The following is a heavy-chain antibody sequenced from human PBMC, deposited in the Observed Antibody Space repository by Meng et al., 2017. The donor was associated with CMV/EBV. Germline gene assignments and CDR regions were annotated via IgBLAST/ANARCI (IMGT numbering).Heavy chain of an antibody. D-gene: IGHD2-15*01. CDR1: SLSSGGYY. J-gene: IGHJ5*02. CDR3: ARGARYCSGGSCSSWFDP. V-gene: IGHV4-31*02. CDR2: IYYSGST. Sequence: SLSSGGYYWSWIRQHPGKGLEWIGYIYYSGSTYYNPSLKSRVTISVDTSKNQFSLKLSSVTAADTAVYYCARGARYCSGGSCSSWFDPWGQGTLVTVSS.